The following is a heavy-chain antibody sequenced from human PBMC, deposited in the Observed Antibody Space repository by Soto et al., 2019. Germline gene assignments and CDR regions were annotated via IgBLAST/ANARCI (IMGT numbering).Heavy chain of an antibody. J-gene: IGHJ4*02. D-gene: IGHD5-18*01. CDR3: ARDRAREGYSYDY. CDR2: IIPIFGTA. Sequence: SVKVSCKASGGTFSSYAISWVRQAPGQGLEWMGGIIPIFGTANYAQKFQGRVTITADKSTSTAYMELSSLRSEDTAVYYCARDRAREGYSYDYWGQGTLVTVSS. V-gene: IGHV1-69*06. CDR1: GGTFSSYA.